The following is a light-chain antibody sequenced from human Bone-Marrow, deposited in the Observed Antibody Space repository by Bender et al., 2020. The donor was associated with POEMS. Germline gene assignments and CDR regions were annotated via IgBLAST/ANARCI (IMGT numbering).Light chain of an antibody. V-gene: IGLV3-21*02. CDR2: DDG. CDR1: DIGNRN. Sequence: SYVLTQAPSVSVAPGQTATITCGGNDIGNRNVHWHQQKPGQAPVLLVYDDGDRPSGVPERFSGSKSGNTATLTISRVEVGDEADYYCQVWDPSSFWVFGGGTKVTVL. CDR3: QVWDPSSFWV. J-gene: IGLJ3*02.